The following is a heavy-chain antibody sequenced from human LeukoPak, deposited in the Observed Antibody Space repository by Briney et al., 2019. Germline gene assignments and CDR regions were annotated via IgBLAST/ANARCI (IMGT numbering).Heavy chain of an antibody. CDR1: GFTFSSYA. CDR3: ARDLVRGDLDLGYCSGGSCYVGY. CDR2: ISYDGSNK. V-gene: IGHV3-30-3*01. J-gene: IGHJ4*02. Sequence: HPGGSLRLSCAASGFTFSSYAMHWVRQAPGKGLEWVAVISYDGSNKYYADSVKGRFTISRDNSKNTPYLQMNSLRAEDTAVYYCARDLVRGDLDLGYCSGGSCYVGYWGQGTLVTVSS. D-gene: IGHD2-15*01.